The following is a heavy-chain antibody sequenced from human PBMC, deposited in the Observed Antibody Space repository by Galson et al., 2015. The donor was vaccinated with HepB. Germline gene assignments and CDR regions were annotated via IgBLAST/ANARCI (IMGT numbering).Heavy chain of an antibody. D-gene: IGHD1-26*01. CDR3: ARDAMGRGSGSYSAFDY. Sequence: SLRLSCAASGFTFNTYTMQWVRQAPGKGLEWVAAISSADTTQYHADSVKGRFTFSRDNSNNMLYLEMSSLRAEDTAVDYCARDAMGRGSGSYSAFDYWGQGTLVTVSS. CDR1: GFTFNTYT. CDR2: ISSADTTQ. J-gene: IGHJ4*02. V-gene: IGHV3-30-3*01.